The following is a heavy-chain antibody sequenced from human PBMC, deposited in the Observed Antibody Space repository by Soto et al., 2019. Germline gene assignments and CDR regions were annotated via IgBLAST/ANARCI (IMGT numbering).Heavy chain of an antibody. J-gene: IGHJ5*02. CDR2: FDPEDGET. V-gene: IGHV1-24*01. CDR1: GYTFSELS. CDR3: ATLSNDFWSGPNIWFDP. Sequence: QVQLVQSGAEVKKPGASVKVSCKVTGYTFSELSMHWVRQAPGKGLEWMGRFDPEDGETIYAQKFQGRVTMTEDTSTDTAYMELSSLRSEDTAVYYCATLSNDFWSGPNIWFDPWGQGTLVTVSS. D-gene: IGHD3-3*01.